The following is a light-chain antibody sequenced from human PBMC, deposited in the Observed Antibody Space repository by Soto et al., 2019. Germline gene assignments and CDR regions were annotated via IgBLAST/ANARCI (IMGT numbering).Light chain of an antibody. CDR3: QQRSNWPT. CDR2: GAS. CDR1: QSFSSTY. V-gene: IGKV3D-20*02. J-gene: IGKJ1*01. Sequence: EVVLTQSPGTLSLSPGERATLSCRASQSFSSTYLAWYQQKPGQAPRLLIYGASTRATDIPARFSGSGSGTDFTLTISSLEPEDFAVYYCQQRSNWPTFGQGTKVDIK.